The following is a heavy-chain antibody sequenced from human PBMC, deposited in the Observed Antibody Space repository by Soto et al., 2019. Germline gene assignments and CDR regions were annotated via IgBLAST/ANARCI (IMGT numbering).Heavy chain of an antibody. J-gene: IGHJ6*02. Sequence: QVQLVESGGGVVQPGRSLRLSCAASGFSFSISPMHWVRQAPGKGPEWVALISYDGTNKFYADSVKGRFTISRDNSKNTLYLQMNSLRAEDTAVYYCVRQAKLTTVTANVGYYYGLDVWGQGTTVTVSS. CDR2: ISYDGTNK. V-gene: IGHV3-30-3*01. CDR3: VRQAKLTTVTANVGYYYGLDV. CDR1: GFSFSISP. D-gene: IGHD4-4*01.